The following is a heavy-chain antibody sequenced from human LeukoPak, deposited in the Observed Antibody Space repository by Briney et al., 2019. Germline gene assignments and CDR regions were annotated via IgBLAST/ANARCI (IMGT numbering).Heavy chain of an antibody. CDR3: ASMLTGYCSGGRCYPGGFDY. Sequence: GESLKISCKGSGYSFTTYWIGWVRQMPGKGLEWMAIIYPDDSETRYSPSFQGQVTISADKSISSAYLQWTSLKASDTAMYYCASMLTGYCSGGRCYPGGFDYWGQGTLVTVSS. J-gene: IGHJ4*02. CDR1: GYSFTTYW. V-gene: IGHV5-51*01. CDR2: IYPDDSET. D-gene: IGHD2-15*01.